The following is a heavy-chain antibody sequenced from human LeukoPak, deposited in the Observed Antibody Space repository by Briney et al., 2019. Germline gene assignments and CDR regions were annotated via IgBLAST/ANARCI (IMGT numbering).Heavy chain of an antibody. CDR2: ISWNSGSI. J-gene: IGHJ4*02. CDR1: GFTFDDYA. V-gene: IGHV3-9*01. Sequence: TGGSLRLSCAASGFTFDDYAMHWVRQAPGKGLEWVSGISWNSGSIGYADSVKGRFTISRDNAKNSLYLQMNSLRAEDTALYYCANGFDYWGQGTLVTVSS. CDR3: ANGFDY.